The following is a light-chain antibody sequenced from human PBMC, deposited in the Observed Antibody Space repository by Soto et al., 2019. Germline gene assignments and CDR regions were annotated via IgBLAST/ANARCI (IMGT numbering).Light chain of an antibody. Sequence: EIVLTHSPGTLSLSPGERATLSCRASQSVSSSYLAWYQQKPGQAPRLLIHGASARATGIPDRFSGSGSGTDFTLTISRLEPEDFAVYFCQQYGSSPMYTFGQGTKLEIK. CDR2: GAS. J-gene: IGKJ2*01. CDR3: QQYGSSPMYT. V-gene: IGKV3-20*01. CDR1: QSVSSSY.